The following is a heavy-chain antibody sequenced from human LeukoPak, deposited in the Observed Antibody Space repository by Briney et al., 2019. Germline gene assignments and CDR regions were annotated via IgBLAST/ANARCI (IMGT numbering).Heavy chain of an antibody. Sequence: ESLRLSCAASGCSFSSYSMSWVRQPPGKGLEWIAAISGSGGSTYYADSVTGRFTISRDNSKNTLYLQMNRLRAEDTAVYYCANDGGDYVFWSGYTTYDYWGQGTLVTVSS. V-gene: IGHV3-23*01. J-gene: IGHJ4*02. D-gene: IGHD3-3*01. CDR3: ANDGGDYVFWSGYTTYDY. CDR1: GCSFSSYS. CDR2: ISGSGGST.